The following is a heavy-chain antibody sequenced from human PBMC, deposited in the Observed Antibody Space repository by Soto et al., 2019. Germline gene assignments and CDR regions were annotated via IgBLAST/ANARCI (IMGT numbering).Heavy chain of an antibody. J-gene: IGHJ5*02. Sequence: QVQLVQSGAEVKKPGASVRVSCETSGYTFTSYGITWVRQAPGQGLEWMGWISPYNGATNYAQKVHGRVTMTTNTSTSTADLERRSLRSDDTAVYYCARGGASAAARVLNWFDPWGQGTLVTVSS. CDR1: GYTFTSYG. D-gene: IGHD2-2*01. V-gene: IGHV1-18*01. CDR2: ISPYNGAT. CDR3: ARGGASAAARVLNWFDP.